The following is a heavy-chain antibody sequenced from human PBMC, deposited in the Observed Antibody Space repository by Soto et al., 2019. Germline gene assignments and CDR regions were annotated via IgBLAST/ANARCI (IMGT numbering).Heavy chain of an antibody. Sequence: QVQLQESGPGLVKPSQTLSLTCTVSGGSISSGGYYWSWIRQHPGKGLEWIGYIYYSGSTYYNPSLKSRVTISVDTSKNQFSLKLSSVTAADTAVYYCARGGGEYIAVAGTSFDYWGQGTLVTVSS. CDR3: ARGGGEYIAVAGTSFDY. V-gene: IGHV4-31*03. CDR1: GGSISSGGYY. D-gene: IGHD6-19*01. J-gene: IGHJ4*02. CDR2: IYYSGST.